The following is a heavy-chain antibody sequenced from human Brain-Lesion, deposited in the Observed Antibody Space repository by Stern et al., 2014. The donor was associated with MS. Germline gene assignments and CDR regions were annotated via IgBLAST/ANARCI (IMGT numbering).Heavy chain of an antibody. V-gene: IGHV3-30*18. Sequence: VHLVESGGGVVQPGRPLRLSCVASGFTFGSCAMHWVRQAPGKGLAWVAGVSYDGSNKYYADSVKGRFTISRDNSQNTLYMQMSSLRPEDTAVYYCAKDRQYLTYFFDHWGQGSLVTVSS. CDR3: AKDRQYLTYFFDH. CDR2: VSYDGSNK. J-gene: IGHJ5*02. CDR1: GFTFGSCA. D-gene: IGHD2/OR15-2a*01.